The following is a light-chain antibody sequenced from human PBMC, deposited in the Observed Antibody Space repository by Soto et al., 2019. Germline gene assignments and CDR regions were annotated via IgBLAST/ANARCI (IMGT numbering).Light chain of an antibody. CDR1: QSISSW. Sequence: DIQMTQSPSTLSASVGDRVTITCRASQSISSWLAWYQQKPGKAPKLLIYKASSLESGVPSRFSGSGSGTEFTLTISSLQPDDFAVYYCQLYGNSPPGVTFGPGTKVDIK. J-gene: IGKJ3*01. CDR3: QLYGNSPPGVT. V-gene: IGKV1-5*03. CDR2: KAS.